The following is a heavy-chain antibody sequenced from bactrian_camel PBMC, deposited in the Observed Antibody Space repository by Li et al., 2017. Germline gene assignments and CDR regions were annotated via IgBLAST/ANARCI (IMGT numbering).Heavy chain of an antibody. J-gene: IGHJ4*01. CDR1: GDIVTYGC. D-gene: IGHD1*01. V-gene: IGHV3S54*01. Sequence: HVQLVESGGGSVQAGGSLRLSCSASGDIVTYGCMGWFRQAPGKEREGVANLYTGGSGVTYYADSVKGRFTISRDNSKGTLYLQMNDLKPEDSAIYYCAADELWIGYIARPPLECPAQYWGRGTQVTVS. CDR2: LYTGGSGVT. CDR3: AADELWIGYIARPPLECPAQY.